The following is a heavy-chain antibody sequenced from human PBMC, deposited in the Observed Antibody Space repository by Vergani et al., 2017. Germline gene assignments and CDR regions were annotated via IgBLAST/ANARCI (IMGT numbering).Heavy chain of an antibody. CDR2: INHSGST. V-gene: IGHV4-34*01. CDR1: GGSFSGYY. Sequence: QVQLQQWGAGLLKPSETLSLTCAVYGGSFSGYYWSWIRQPPGKGLEWIGEINHSGSTNYNPSLKSRVTISVDTSKNQFSLKLSSVTAADTAVYYCARGSSSWRAPHPFDYWGQGTTVTVSS. CDR3: ARGSSSWRAPHPFDY. J-gene: IGHJ4*03. D-gene: IGHD6-13*01.